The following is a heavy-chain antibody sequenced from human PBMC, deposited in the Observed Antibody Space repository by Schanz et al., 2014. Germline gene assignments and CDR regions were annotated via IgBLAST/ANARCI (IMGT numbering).Heavy chain of an antibody. CDR1: GFTFSSYA. D-gene: IGHD6-19*01. CDR2: IWYDGNNK. V-gene: IGHV3-33*08. CDR3: ATDYSGGGCHI. J-gene: IGHJ3*02. Sequence: VQLVESGGGLVKPGGSLRLSCAASGFTFSSYAMSWVRQAPGKGLEWVAVIWYDGNNKYYADSVKGRFTISRDNSKNILYLQMNSLRAEDTALYYCATDYSGGGCHIWGQGTMVTVSS.